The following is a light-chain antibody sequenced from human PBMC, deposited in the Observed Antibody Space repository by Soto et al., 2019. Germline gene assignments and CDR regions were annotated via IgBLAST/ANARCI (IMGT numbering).Light chain of an antibody. J-gene: IGLJ3*02. Sequence: QLVLTQSPSASASLGASVKLTCTLSSGHSRYTIAWHQQQPEKGPRYLMTLNSAGSHSKGDGIPDRFSGSSSGAERYLSISILQSEDEADYYCQTWGTGIEVFGGGTKLAVL. V-gene: IGLV4-69*01. CDR3: QTWGTGIEV. CDR1: SGHSRYT. CDR2: LNSAGSH.